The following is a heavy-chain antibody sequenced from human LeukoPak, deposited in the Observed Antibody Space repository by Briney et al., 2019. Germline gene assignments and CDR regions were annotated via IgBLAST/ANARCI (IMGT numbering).Heavy chain of an antibody. Sequence: PSETLSLTCTVSGGSISSYYWSWIRQPPGKGLEWIGYIYYSRSTNYNPSLKSRVTISVDTSKNQFSLKLSSVTAADTAVYYCARKYSSGWYNWFDPWGQGTLVTVSS. CDR2: IYYSRST. CDR1: GGSISSYY. D-gene: IGHD6-19*01. CDR3: ARKYSSGWYNWFDP. V-gene: IGHV4-59*01. J-gene: IGHJ5*02.